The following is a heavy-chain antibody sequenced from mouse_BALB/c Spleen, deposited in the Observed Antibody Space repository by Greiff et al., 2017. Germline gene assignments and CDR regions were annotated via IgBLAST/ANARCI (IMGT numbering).Heavy chain of an antibody. CDR2: IDPANGNT. V-gene: IGHV14-3*02. CDR1: GFNIKDTY. CDR3: ANGYGNYFDY. D-gene: IGHD2-10*02. Sequence: VQLKESGAELVKPGASVKLSCTASGFNIKDTYMHWVKQRPEQGLEWIGRIDPANGNTKYDPKFQGKATITADTSSNTAYLQLSSLTSEDTAVYYCANGYGNYFDYWGQGTTLTVSS. J-gene: IGHJ2*01.